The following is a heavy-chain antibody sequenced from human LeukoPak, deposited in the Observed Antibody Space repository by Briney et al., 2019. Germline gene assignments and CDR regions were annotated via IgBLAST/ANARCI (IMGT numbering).Heavy chain of an antibody. CDR3: ARRVGGLFRDY. V-gene: IGHV4-59*11. Sequence: PSETLSLTCTVSAASIRSHSWSWIRQPPGRGLEWIGYLSYSGSTDYNPSLKSRVTVSVDTSKNQFSLKLSSATAADTALYYCARRVGGLFRDYWGQGTLVTVSS. CDR2: LSYSGST. CDR1: AASIRSHS. J-gene: IGHJ4*02. D-gene: IGHD4-23*01.